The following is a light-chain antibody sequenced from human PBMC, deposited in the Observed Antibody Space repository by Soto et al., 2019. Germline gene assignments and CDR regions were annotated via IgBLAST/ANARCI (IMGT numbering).Light chain of an antibody. Sequence: EIVLPQSPGTLSLSPVELATLSYRASQRISSSYLAWYQQKPGQAPRLVIYDIFARTTGVPTRISGSGSGTEFTLTISSLQSEDFAVYYCQQYNSWPLTSAGRAKVDI. V-gene: IGKV3D-15*01. J-gene: IGKJ4*01. CDR2: DIF. CDR3: QQYNSWPLT. CDR1: QRISSSY.